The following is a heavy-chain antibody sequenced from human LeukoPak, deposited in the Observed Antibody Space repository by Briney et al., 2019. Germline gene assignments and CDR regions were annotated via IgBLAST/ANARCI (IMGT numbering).Heavy chain of an antibody. D-gene: IGHD1-26*01. J-gene: IGHJ4*02. CDR1: GGSISSYY. CDR2: IYYSGTT. V-gene: IGHV4-59*01. CDR3: AISSGAYRSFDY. Sequence: SETLSLTCTVSGGSISSYYWSWIRQPPGKGLEWIGYIYYSGTTDYNPSLKSRVTISVDTSNNQFSLKVSSVTAADTAVYYCAISSGAYRSFDYWGQGTLVPVSS.